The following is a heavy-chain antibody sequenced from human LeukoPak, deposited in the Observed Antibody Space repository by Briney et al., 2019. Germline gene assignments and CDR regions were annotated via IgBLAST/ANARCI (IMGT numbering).Heavy chain of an antibody. V-gene: IGHV5-51*01. J-gene: IGHJ4*02. D-gene: IGHD3-22*01. Sequence: GESLQISCKGSGYSFTSYWIGWVRQMPGKGLEWMGIIYPGDSDTRYSPSFQGQVTISADKSISTAYLQWSSLKASDTAMYYCARVGNYDSSGYYPNGVDYWGQGTLVTVSS. CDR3: ARVGNYDSSGYYPNGVDY. CDR2: IYPGDSDT. CDR1: GYSFTSYW.